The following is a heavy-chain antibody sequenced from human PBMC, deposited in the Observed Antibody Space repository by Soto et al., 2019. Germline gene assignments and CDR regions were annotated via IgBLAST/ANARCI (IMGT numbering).Heavy chain of an antibody. Sequence: PSETLSLTCAVSGGSISSGGYSWSWIRQPPGKGLEWIGYIYHSGSTYYNPSLKSRVTISVDRSKNQFSLKLSSVTAADTAMYYCARQGSDSWLDYWGQGTLVTVSS. V-gene: IGHV4-30-2*01. CDR3: ARQGSDSWLDY. CDR2: IYHSGST. CDR1: GGSISSGGYS. D-gene: IGHD6-13*01. J-gene: IGHJ4*02.